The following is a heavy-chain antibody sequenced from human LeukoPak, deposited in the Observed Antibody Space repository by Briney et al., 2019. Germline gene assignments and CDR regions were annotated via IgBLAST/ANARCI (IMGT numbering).Heavy chain of an antibody. D-gene: IGHD3-22*01. V-gene: IGHV3-23*01. J-gene: IGHJ5*02. CDR3: AKYHYDSSGYFRWFDP. Sequence: GGSLRLSCAASGFTFNNYAMSWVRQAPGEGLEWVSSISGIGGTTNYADSVEGRFTISRDNSKNTLDLQMHSLRAEDTAVYYCAKYHYDSSGYFRWFDPWGQGTLVTVSS. CDR1: GFTFNNYA. CDR2: ISGIGGTT.